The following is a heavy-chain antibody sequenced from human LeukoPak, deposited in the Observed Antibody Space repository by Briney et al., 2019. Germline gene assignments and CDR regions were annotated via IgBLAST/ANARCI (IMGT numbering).Heavy chain of an antibody. CDR2: IYPGDSDT. Sequence: GESLKISCKGSGYSFTSYWIGWVRQMPGKGLEWMGIIYPGDSDTRYSPSFQGQVTISADKSISTAYLQWSSLKASDTAMYYCANYYGSGSRGSWFDPWGQGTLVTVSS. J-gene: IGHJ5*02. D-gene: IGHD3-10*01. V-gene: IGHV5-51*01. CDR1: GYSFTSYW. CDR3: ANYYGSGSRGSWFDP.